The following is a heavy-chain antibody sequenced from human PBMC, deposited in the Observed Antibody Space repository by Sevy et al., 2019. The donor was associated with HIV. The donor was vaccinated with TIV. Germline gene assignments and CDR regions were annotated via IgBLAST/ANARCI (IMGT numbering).Heavy chain of an antibody. Sequence: SETLSLTCAVYGGSFSGYYWSWIRQPPGKGLEWIGEINHSGSTNYNPSLKSRVTISVDTSKHQFSLKLSSVTAADTAVYYCARVSGGGFDYWGQGTLVTVSS. J-gene: IGHJ4*02. CDR3: ARVSGGGFDY. CDR1: GGSFSGYY. V-gene: IGHV4-34*01. CDR2: INHSGST. D-gene: IGHD6-25*01.